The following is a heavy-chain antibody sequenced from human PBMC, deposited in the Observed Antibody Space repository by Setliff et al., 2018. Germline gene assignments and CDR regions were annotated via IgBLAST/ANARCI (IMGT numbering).Heavy chain of an antibody. V-gene: IGHV4-4*07. CDR2: IYTSGST. CDR3: ARKGISALSGAFGM. CDR1: GGSISNYY. J-gene: IGHJ3*02. D-gene: IGHD1-26*01. Sequence: KPSETLSLTCTVSGGSISNYYWSWIRQPAGKGLEWIGRIYTSGSTNYNPSLKSRVTMSVDTSKNQFSLKLSSVTAADTAVYYCARKGISALSGAFGMWGQGTMVTVSS.